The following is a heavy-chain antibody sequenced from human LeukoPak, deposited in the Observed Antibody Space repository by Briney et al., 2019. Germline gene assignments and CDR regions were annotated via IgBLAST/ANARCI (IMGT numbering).Heavy chain of an antibody. CDR3: ARVGAYYGSGSYGDY. Sequence: ASVTVSCRASGYTFTSYGISWVRQAPGQGREGMGWISAYNGNTNYAQKLQGRVTMTTDTSTSTAYMELRSLRSDDTAVYYCARVGAYYGSGSYGDYWGQGTLVTVSS. J-gene: IGHJ4*02. CDR2: ISAYNGNT. V-gene: IGHV1-18*01. CDR1: GYTFTSYG. D-gene: IGHD3-10*01.